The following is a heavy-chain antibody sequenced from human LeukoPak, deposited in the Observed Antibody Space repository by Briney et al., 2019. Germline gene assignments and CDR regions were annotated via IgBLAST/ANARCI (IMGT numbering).Heavy chain of an antibody. CDR2: IIPIFGTA. J-gene: IGHJ6*02. V-gene: IGHV1-69*13. CDR3: ARDPGVAAAGHYYYYYGMDV. Sequence: GASVKVSCKASGGTFSSYAISWVRQAPGQGLEWMGGIIPIFGTANYAQKFQGRVTITADESTSTAYMELSSLRSDDTAVYYCARDPGVAAAGHYYYYYGMDVWGQGTTVTVSS. CDR1: GGTFSSYA. D-gene: IGHD6-13*01.